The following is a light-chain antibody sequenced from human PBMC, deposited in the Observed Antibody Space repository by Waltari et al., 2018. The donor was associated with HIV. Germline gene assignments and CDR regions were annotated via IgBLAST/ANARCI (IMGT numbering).Light chain of an antibody. CDR1: QSVSRNY. V-gene: IGKV3-20*01. J-gene: IGKJ4*01. CDR2: DAF. Sequence: IVLTQSPDTLSLSAGQRATLSCRASQSVSRNYLAWYQQTPGQAPRLLIYDAFRRATGIPDRFSGSGSGTDFTLTINRLEPEDSAVYYCQQYAGTPLTFGGGTKVEI. CDR3: QQYAGTPLT.